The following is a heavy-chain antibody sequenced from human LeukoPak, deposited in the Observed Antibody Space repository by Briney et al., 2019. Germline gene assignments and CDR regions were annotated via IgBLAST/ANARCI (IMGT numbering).Heavy chain of an antibody. CDR2: TRWYSGNI. D-gene: IGHD3-9*01. Sequence: GGSLSLSCAASGFTFDDYAMHWVRHAPGQGLEWVSCTRWYSGNIGYADSVEGRFTLSRDHAKNPLYLQVNCHRAADMALYYCAKDTDEILTMGNAFDIWGQGTMVTVSS. CDR3: AKDTDEILTMGNAFDI. V-gene: IGHV3-9*03. CDR1: GFTFDDYA. J-gene: IGHJ3*02.